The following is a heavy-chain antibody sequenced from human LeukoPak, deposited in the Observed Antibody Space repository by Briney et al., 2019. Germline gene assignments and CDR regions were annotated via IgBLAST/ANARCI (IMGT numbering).Heavy chain of an antibody. CDR2: IYSGGST. CDR1: GFTFSSYA. D-gene: IGHD5-24*01. J-gene: IGHJ6*02. CDR3: ARIGEMATIYSMDV. V-gene: IGHV3-53*01. Sequence: GGSLRLSCAASGFTFSSYAMSWVRQAPGKGLEWVSVIYSGGSTYYADSVKGRFTISRDNSKNTLYLQMNSLRAEDTAVYYCARIGEMATIYSMDVWGQGTTVTVSS.